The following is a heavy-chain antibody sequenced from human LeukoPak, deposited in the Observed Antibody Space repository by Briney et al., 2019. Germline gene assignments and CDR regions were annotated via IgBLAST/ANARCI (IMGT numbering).Heavy chain of an antibody. CDR3: AREPLRCSGGSCYSGFDP. CDR2: ISSSSSYI. CDR1: GFTSSSYS. V-gene: IGHV3-21*01. D-gene: IGHD2-15*01. J-gene: IGHJ5*02. Sequence: GGSLRLSCAASGFTSSSYSMNWVRQAPGKGLEWVSSISSSSSYIYYADSVKGRINISRDNATNSLYLQMNSLRAEDTAVYYCAREPLRCSGGSCYSGFDPWGQGTLVTVSS.